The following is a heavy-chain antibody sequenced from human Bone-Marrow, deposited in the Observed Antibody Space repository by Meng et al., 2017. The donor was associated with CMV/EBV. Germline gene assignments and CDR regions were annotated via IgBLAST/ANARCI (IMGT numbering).Heavy chain of an antibody. V-gene: IGHV3-48*04. Sequence: GESLKISCAASGFTFSSYSMNWVRQAPGKGLEWVSSISSSSSTIYYADSVKGRFTISRDNAKNSLYLQMNSLRAEDTAVYYCARGLAARPSNWFDPWGQGTLVTVSS. D-gene: IGHD6-6*01. CDR3: ARGLAARPSNWFDP. CDR2: ISSSSSTI. CDR1: GFTFSSYS. J-gene: IGHJ5*02.